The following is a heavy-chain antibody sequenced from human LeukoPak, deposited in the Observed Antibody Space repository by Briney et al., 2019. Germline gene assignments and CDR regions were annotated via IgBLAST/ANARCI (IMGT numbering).Heavy chain of an antibody. CDR1: GFTFSSYW. Sequence: PGGSLRLSCAASGFTFSSYWMSWVRQAPGKGLEWVANIKQDGSEKYYVDSVKGRFTISRDNAKNSLYLQMNSLRAEDTAVYYCARDRYCSSTSCYISYYYMDVWGKGTTVTVSS. J-gene: IGHJ6*03. D-gene: IGHD2-2*02. CDR2: IKQDGSEK. CDR3: ARDRYCSSTSCYISYYYMDV. V-gene: IGHV3-7*01.